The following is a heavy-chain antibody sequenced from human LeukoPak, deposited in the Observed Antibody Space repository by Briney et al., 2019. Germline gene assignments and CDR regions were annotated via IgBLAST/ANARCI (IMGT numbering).Heavy chain of an antibody. V-gene: IGHV4-59*12. J-gene: IGHJ6*03. CDR1: GGSISSYY. CDR3: ARVSHDYGDYGVYYYYMDV. Sequence: SETLSLTCTVSGGSISSYYWSWIRQPPGKGLEWIGYIYYSGSTNYNPSLKSRVTISVDTSKNQFSLKLSSVTAADTAVYYCARVSHDYGDYGVYYYYMDVWGKGTTVTVSS. D-gene: IGHD4-17*01. CDR2: IYYSGST.